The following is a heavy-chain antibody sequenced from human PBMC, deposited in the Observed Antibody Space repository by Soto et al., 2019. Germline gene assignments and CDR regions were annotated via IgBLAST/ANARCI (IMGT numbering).Heavy chain of an antibody. J-gene: IGHJ4*02. CDR3: VKDGSLEVPDVPLEEYYFDH. Sequence: LRLSFAASGFTFSGYGMHWVRQAPGKGLEWVAVISYHGRNKYYVDSVKGRFTISRDDSKNTLYLQMDSVRAEDTAVYYCVKDGSLEVPDVPLEEYYFDHWGQGTLVTVSS. V-gene: IGHV3-30*18. CDR2: ISYHGRNK. CDR1: GFTFSGYG. D-gene: IGHD3-3*01.